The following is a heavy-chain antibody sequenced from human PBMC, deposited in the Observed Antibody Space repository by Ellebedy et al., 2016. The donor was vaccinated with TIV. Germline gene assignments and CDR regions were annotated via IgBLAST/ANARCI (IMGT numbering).Heavy chain of an antibody. J-gene: IGHJ4*02. Sequence: SETLSLXXTVSGGSISSSSYFWGWIRQPPGKGLEWIGIIYYSGSTYYNPSLNSRVSISVDTSKNQFSLNLNSVTAADTAVYYCARPLRSTVTTSIYFDYWGQGTLVTVSS. CDR3: ARPLRSTVTTSIYFDY. CDR1: GGSISSSSYF. V-gene: IGHV4-39*01. D-gene: IGHD4-17*01. CDR2: IYYSGST.